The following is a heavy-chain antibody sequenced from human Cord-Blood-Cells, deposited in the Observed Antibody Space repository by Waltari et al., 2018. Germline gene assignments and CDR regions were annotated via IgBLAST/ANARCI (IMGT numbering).Heavy chain of an antibody. CDR1: GGSFSGYY. J-gene: IGHJ6*02. D-gene: IGHD3-10*01. Sequence: VQLQQWGAGLLKPSETLSLTCAVYGGSFSGYYWRWIRQPPGKGLEWIGEINHSVSTNYNPSLNSRVTISVDTSKNQFSLKLSFVTAADSAVYYCAVLPFYYYGMDVWGQGTTVTVSS. V-gene: IGHV4-34*01. CDR2: INHSVST. CDR3: AVLPFYYYGMDV.